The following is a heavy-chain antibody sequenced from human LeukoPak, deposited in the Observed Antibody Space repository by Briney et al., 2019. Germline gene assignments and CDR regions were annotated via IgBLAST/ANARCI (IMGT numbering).Heavy chain of an antibody. CDR2: IYHSGST. CDR3: ARDVMTTDYYYYYYYMDV. V-gene: IGHV4-30-2*01. D-gene: IGHD4-11*01. Sequence: PSETLSLTCAVSGGSISSGGYSWSWIRQPPGKGLEWIGYIYHSGSTYYNPSLKSRVTISVDRSKNQFSLKLSSVTAADTAVYYCARDVMTTDYYYYYYYMDVWGKGTTVTVSS. CDR1: GGSISSGGYS. J-gene: IGHJ6*03.